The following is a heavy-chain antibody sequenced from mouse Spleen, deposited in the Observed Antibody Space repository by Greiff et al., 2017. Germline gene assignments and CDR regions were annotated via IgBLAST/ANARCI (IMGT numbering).Heavy chain of an antibody. D-gene: IGHD2-1*01. CDR1: GYTFTSYW. CDR2: IYPSDSET. Sequence: QVQLQQSGAELVRPGSSVKLSCKASGYTFTSYWMDWVKQRPGQGLEWIGNIYPSDSETHYNQKFKDKATLTVDKSSSTAYMQLSSLTSEDSAVYYCARVHGNYAMDYWGQGTSVTVSS. CDR3: ARVHGNYAMDY. J-gene: IGHJ4*01. V-gene: IGHV1-61*01.